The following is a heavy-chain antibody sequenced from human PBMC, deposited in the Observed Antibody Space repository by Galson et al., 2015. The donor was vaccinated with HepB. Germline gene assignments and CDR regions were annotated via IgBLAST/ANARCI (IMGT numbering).Heavy chain of an antibody. CDR2: INAGNGNT. V-gene: IGHV1-3*01. D-gene: IGHD1-26*01. Sequence: SVKVSCKASGYTFTSYAMHWVRQAPGQRLEWMGWINAGNGNTKYSQKFQGRVTITRDTSASTAYMELSSLRSEDTAVYYCAIYYASKSNAFDIWGQGTMVTVSS. CDR3: AIYYASKSNAFDI. CDR1: GYTFTSYA. J-gene: IGHJ3*02.